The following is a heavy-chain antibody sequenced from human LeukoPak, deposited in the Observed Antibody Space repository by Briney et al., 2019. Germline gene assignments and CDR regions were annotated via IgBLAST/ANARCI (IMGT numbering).Heavy chain of an antibody. J-gene: IGHJ4*02. CDR1: GYTFTSYY. CDR3: ARDLSIAARRALWGPAPFDY. CDR2: INPSGGST. V-gene: IGHV1-46*01. D-gene: IGHD6-6*01. Sequence: GASVKVSCKASGYTFTSYYMHWVRQAPGQGLEWMGIINPSGGSTSYAQKFQGRVTMTRDTSTSTVYMELNSLRAEDTAVYYCARDLSIAARRALWGPAPFDYWGQGTLVTVSS.